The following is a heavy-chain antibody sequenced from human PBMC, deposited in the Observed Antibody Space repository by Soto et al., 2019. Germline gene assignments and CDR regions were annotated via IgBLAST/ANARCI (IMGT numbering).Heavy chain of an antibody. CDR2: ISNSGST. J-gene: IGHJ4*02. Sequence: PSETLSLTCTVSGGSVTSDEDYWTWIRQSPGKGLEWIGYISNSGSTGYNPSLKTRRSMSVDRSKNQFTLRLTSVTAADTAVYFCATESGSTYGYFDHWGQGTQVTVSS. D-gene: IGHD5-18*01. CDR3: ATESGSTYGYFDH. CDR1: GGSVTSDEDY. V-gene: IGHV4-30-4*01.